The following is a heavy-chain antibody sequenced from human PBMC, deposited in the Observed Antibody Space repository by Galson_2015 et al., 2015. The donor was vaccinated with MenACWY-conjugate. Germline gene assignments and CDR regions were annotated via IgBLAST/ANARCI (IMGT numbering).Heavy chain of an antibody. Sequence: CAISGDSVSSDSAAWNWFRQSPSRGLEWLGRTYYRSKWYSEYALSVRSRIRVSPDTSNNRFSLQLNSLTLEDTAVYYCVRGYCSDATCPVGFDPWGQGTLVTVSS. V-gene: IGHV6-1*01. CDR1: GDSVSSDSAA. D-gene: IGHD2-15*01. J-gene: IGHJ5*02. CDR2: TYYRSKWYS. CDR3: VRGYCSDATCPVGFDP.